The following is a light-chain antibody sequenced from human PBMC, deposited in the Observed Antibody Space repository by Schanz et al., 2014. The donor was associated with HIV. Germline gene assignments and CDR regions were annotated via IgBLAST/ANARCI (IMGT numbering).Light chain of an antibody. J-gene: IGLJ3*02. CDR3: QSFDSSLNGVL. CDR2: DNT. V-gene: IGLV1-40*01. CDR1: SSNIGANYD. Sequence: QSMLAQPPSVSGAPGQRVTISCTGSSSNIGANYDVHWYQLLPGSAPKLLIFDNTNRPSGVPARFSGSKSGSSASLAISGLQDEDEADYFCQSFDSSLNGVLFGGGTKVTVL.